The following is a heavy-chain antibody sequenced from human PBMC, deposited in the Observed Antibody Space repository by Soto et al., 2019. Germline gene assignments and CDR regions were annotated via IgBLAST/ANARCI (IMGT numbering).Heavy chain of an antibody. D-gene: IGHD6-13*01. CDR2: INHSGST. Sequence: PSETLSLTCAVYGGSFSGYYWSWIRQPPGKGLEWIGEINHSGSTNYNPSLKSRVTISVDTSKNQFSLKLSSVTAADTAVYYCARGMSPGYSSSRYVYYYGMDVWGQGTTVTVSS. V-gene: IGHV4-34*01. J-gene: IGHJ6*02. CDR3: ARGMSPGYSSSRYVYYYGMDV. CDR1: GGSFSGYY.